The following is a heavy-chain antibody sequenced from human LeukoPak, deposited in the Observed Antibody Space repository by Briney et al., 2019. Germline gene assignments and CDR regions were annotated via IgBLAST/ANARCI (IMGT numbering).Heavy chain of an antibody. CDR1: GYTFTSYY. D-gene: IGHD1-1*01. CDR3: ARAGTTHQFYYYYGMDV. CDR2: INPSGGST. Sequence: ASVKVSCKASGYTFTSYYMHWVRQAPGQGLEWMGLINPSGGSTSYAQKFQGRVTMTRDTSTSTVYMELSSLRSEDTAVYYCARAGTTHQFYYYYGMDVWGQGTTVTVSS. J-gene: IGHJ6*02. V-gene: IGHV1-46*01.